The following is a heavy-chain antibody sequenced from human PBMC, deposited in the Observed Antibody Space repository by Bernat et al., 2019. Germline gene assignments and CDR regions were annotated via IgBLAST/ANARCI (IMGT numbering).Heavy chain of an antibody. CDR2: IKSKADGGTT. Sequence: EVQLVESGGGLVKPGGSLRLSCAASGFTVSSAWMNWVRQAPGRGLEWVGRIKSKADGGTTDYVAPVKGRFAITRDDSKNTLYLQVDSLKTEDTAVYYCTTVSTGSLTYWGRGTLVTVSS. J-gene: IGHJ4*02. CDR1: GFTVSSAW. D-gene: IGHD3-9*01. V-gene: IGHV3-15*07. CDR3: TTVSTGSLTY.